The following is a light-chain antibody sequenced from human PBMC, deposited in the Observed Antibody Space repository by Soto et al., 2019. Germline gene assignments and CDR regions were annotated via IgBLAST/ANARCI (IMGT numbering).Light chain of an antibody. J-gene: IGKJ2*01. CDR2: WAS. CDR3: QQYSSTLSYT. V-gene: IGKV4-1*01. CDR1: QSVLYSSNNKNY. Sequence: DIVMTQSPDSLAVSLGERATINCKSSQSVLYSSNNKNYLAWYQQKPGQPPKLLIYWASTRESGVTDRFSGRGSGKDFILTIIKLQAEDVAAYSCQQYSSTLSYTFGQGTKLEIK.